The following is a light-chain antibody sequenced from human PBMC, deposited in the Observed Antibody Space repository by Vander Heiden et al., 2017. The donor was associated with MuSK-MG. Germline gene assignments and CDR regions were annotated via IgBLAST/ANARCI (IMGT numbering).Light chain of an antibody. Sequence: EIVLTQSPATLSLSPGERATLSCRASQSVRSYLAWYQQKPGQAPRLLIYDASNRATGIPARFSGSGYGTDFTLTISSREPEDFAVYYCQQHSNWPPLTFGGGTKVDIK. J-gene: IGKJ4*01. CDR1: QSVRSY. V-gene: IGKV3-11*01. CDR3: QQHSNWPPLT. CDR2: DAS.